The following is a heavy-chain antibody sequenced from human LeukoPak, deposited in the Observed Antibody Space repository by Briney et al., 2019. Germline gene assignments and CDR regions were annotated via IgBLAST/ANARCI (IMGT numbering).Heavy chain of an antibody. V-gene: IGHV1-3*01. CDR3: AKDRTTVTTSAMGY. Sequence: ASVKVSCKASGYTFTSYAMHWVRQAPGQRLEWMGWINAGNGNTKHSQKFQGRVTITRDTSASTAYMELSSLRSEDTAVYYCAKDRTTVTTSAMGYWGQGTLVTVSS. CDR1: GYTFTSYA. J-gene: IGHJ4*02. D-gene: IGHD4-17*01. CDR2: INAGNGNT.